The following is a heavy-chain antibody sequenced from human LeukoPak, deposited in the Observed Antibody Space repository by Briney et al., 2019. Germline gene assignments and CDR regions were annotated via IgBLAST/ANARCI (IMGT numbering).Heavy chain of an antibody. J-gene: IGHJ6*02. V-gene: IGHV4-59*08. CDR3: ARNKYYYGSGTGYGMDV. D-gene: IGHD3-10*01. CDR2: IYNSGGT. CDR1: GVSFSSYY. Sequence: SETLSLTCTVSGVSFSSYYWSWIRQPPGKGLEWIGYIYNSGGTNYNPSLKSRVTISVDTSKNQFSLKLTSVTAADTAVYYCARNKYYYGSGTGYGMDVWGQGTTVTVSS.